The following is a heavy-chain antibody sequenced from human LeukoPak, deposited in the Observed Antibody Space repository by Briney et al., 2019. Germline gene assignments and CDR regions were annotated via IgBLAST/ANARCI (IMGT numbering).Heavy chain of an antibody. Sequence: GGSLRLSCAASGFTFSSFGMVWVRQGPGKGLEWVALISYVGSNKYYADSVKGRFTISRDNLRNTLYLQMNSLRAEDTAVYYCAKETESSGANWFDPWGQGTLVTVSS. D-gene: IGHD3-22*01. CDR2: ISYVGSNK. CDR3: AKETESSGANWFDP. J-gene: IGHJ5*02. CDR1: GFTFSSFG. V-gene: IGHV3-30*18.